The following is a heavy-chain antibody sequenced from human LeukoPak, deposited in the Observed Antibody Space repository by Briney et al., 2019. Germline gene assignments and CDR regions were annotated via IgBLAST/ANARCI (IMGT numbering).Heavy chain of an antibody. CDR2: IYTSGST. J-gene: IGHJ5*02. CDR3: ARGERVRGGRGGWFDP. V-gene: IGHV4-61*02. D-gene: IGHD3-10*01. Sequence: PSQTLSLTCTVSGGSISSGSYYWSWIRQPAGKGLEWIGRIYTSGSTNYNPSLKSRVTISVDTSKNQFSLKLSSVTAADTAVYYCARGERVRGGRGGWFDPWGQGTLVTVSS. CDR1: GGSISSGSYY.